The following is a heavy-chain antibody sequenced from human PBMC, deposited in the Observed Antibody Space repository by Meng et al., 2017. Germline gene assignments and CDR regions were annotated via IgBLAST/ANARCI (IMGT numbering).Heavy chain of an antibody. CDR2: INHSGST. CDR1: GGSFSGYY. J-gene: IGHJ4*02. CDR3: ASSGYSYGYRFDY. Sequence: QVQLQQWAEGLLKPSETLSLTCAVYGGSFSGYYWSWIRQPPGKGLEWIGEINHSGSTNYNPSLKSRVTISVDTSKNQFSLKLSSVTAADTAVYYCASSGYSYGYRFDYWGQGTLVTVSS. V-gene: IGHV4-34*01. D-gene: IGHD5-18*01.